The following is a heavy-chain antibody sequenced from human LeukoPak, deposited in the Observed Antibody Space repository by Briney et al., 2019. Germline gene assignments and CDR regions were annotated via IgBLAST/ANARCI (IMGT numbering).Heavy chain of an antibody. J-gene: IGHJ6*02. CDR2: ISAYNGNT. D-gene: IGHD3-16*01. CDR1: GYTFTSYG. V-gene: IGHV1-18*01. Sequence: ASVKVSCKASGYTFTSYGISWVRQAPGQGLEWMGWISAYNGNTNYAQKLQGRVTMTTDTSTSTAYLELRSLRSDDTAVYYCARVPITRLLAIEYYYGMDVWGQGTTVTVSS. CDR3: ARVPITRLLAIEYYYGMDV.